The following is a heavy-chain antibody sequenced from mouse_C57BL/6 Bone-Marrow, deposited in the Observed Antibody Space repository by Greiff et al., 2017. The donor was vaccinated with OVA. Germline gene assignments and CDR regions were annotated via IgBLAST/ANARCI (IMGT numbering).Heavy chain of an antibody. CDR2: IYPGGGYT. Sequence: QVQLQQSGAELVRPGTSVKMSCKASGYTFTNYWIGWAKQRPGHGLEWIGDIYPGGGYTDYNEKFKGKATLTADKSSSTAYMQFSSLTSEDSAIYYCARWDTAQYYAMDYWGQGTSVTVSS. CDR3: ARWDTAQYYAMDY. V-gene: IGHV1-63*01. CDR1: GYTFTNYW. D-gene: IGHD3-2*02. J-gene: IGHJ4*01.